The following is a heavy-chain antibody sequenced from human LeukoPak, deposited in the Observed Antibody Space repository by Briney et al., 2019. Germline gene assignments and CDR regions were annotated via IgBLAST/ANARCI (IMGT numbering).Heavy chain of an antibody. CDR2: IKEDGSEK. CDR1: GFTFSSYS. V-gene: IGHV3-7*05. CDR3: AKNWGYFDY. J-gene: IGHJ4*02. D-gene: IGHD7-27*01. Sequence: GSLRLSCATSGFTFSSYSMTWVRQAPGKGLDWVANIKEDGSEKYYVDSVKGRFTISSDNAENSLYLQMNSLRAADTAVYYCAKNWGYFDYWGQGILVTVSS.